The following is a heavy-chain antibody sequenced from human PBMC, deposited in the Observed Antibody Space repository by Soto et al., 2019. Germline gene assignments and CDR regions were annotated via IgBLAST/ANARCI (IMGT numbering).Heavy chain of an antibody. CDR1: GYTFTSYY. D-gene: IGHD6-6*01. V-gene: IGHV1-46*01. CDR3: ARDPASIAARPDAFDI. Sequence: ASVKVSCKASGYTFTSYYMHWVRQAPGQGLEWMGIINPSGGSTSYAQEFQGRVTMTRDTSTSTVYMELSSLRSEDTAVYYCARDPASIAARPDAFDIWGQGTMVTVSS. J-gene: IGHJ3*02. CDR2: INPSGGST.